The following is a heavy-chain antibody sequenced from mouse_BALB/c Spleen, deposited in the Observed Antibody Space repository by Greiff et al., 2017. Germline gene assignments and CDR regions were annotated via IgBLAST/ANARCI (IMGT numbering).Heavy chain of an antibody. CDR1: GYTFTSYN. V-gene: IGHV1-12*01. CDR3: ARWAIYYGSSYAMDY. CDR2: IYPGNGDT. Sequence: QVQLQQPGAELVKPGASVKMSCKASGYTFTSYNMHWVKQTPGQGLEWIGAIYPGNGDTSYNQKFKGKATLTADKSSSTAYMQLSSLTSEDSAVYYCARWAIYYGSSYAMDYWGQGTSVTVSS. J-gene: IGHJ4*01. D-gene: IGHD1-1*01.